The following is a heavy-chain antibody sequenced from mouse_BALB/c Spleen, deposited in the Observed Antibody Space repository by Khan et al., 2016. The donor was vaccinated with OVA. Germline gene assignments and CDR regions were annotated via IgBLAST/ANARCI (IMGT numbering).Heavy chain of an antibody. J-gene: IGHJ4*01. D-gene: IGHD2-10*01. V-gene: IGHV2-6-1*01. CDR1: GFSLTNYG. Sequence: QVQLKESGPGLVAPSQSLSITCTISGFSLTNYGVHWVRQPPGKGLEWLVVIWSDGSTTYNSALKSRLTITKDNSKSQVFLKMNSLQTDDTAMYFCARQPYYQYNRMDCGGEGSGVT. CDR2: IWSDGST. CDR3: ARQPYYQYNRMDC.